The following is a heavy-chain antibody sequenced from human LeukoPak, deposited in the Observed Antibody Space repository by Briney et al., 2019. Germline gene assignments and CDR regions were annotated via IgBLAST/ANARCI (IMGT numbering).Heavy chain of an antibody. CDR2: ISTYNGNT. CDR1: GYTFSRDG. J-gene: IGHJ5*02. V-gene: IGHV1-18*04. D-gene: IGHD2-2*03. CDR3: ARDLGYCGTDGCHRNWFDP. Sequence: ASVKVSCKASGYTFSRDGISWVRQAPGQGLECMGWISTYNGNTNYAQKLQGRVTMTTDTSTSTAYMELRSLTSDDTAVYYCARDLGYCGTDGCHRNWFDPWGQGTLVTVSS.